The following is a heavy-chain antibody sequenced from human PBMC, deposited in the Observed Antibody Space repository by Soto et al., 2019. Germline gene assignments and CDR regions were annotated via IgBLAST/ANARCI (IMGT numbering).Heavy chain of an antibody. D-gene: IGHD3-3*01. J-gene: IGHJ4*02. CDR3: AKDPSGLFLEWLFDY. Sequence: GGSLRLSCAASGFTFSSYAMSWVRQAPGKGLEWVSATSGSGGSTYYADSVKGRFTISRDNSKNTLYLQMNSLRAEDTAVYYCAKDPSGLFLEWLFDYWGQGTLVTVSS. CDR2: TSGSGGST. CDR1: GFTFSSYA. V-gene: IGHV3-23*01.